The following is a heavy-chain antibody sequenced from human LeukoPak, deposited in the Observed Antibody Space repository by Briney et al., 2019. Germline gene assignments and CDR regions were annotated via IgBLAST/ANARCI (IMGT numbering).Heavy chain of an antibody. J-gene: IGHJ4*02. CDR1: GFTFSTYV. CDR2: ISGSGGST. CDR3: AKGNWRYFDY. D-gene: IGHD1-1*01. Sequence: GGSLRLSCAASGFTFSTYVMSWVRQAPGKGLEWVSAISGSGGSTYYADSVKGRFTISRDNSKNTLYLQMNSLGADDTAVYYCAKGNWRYFDYWGQGTLITVSS. V-gene: IGHV3-23*01.